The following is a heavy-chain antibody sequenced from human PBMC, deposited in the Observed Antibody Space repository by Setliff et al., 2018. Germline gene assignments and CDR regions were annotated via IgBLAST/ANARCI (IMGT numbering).Heavy chain of an antibody. J-gene: IGHJ5*02. CDR2: INHSGST. Sequence: SETLSLTCAVYGGSSSGYYWSWIRQPPGKGLEWIGEINHSGSTNYNPSLKSRVTISVDTSKNQFSLKLTSVTAADTAVYYCARGIGGYCSSTSCSNESWPWGQGALVTVSS. D-gene: IGHD2-2*01. CDR1: GGSSSGYY. CDR3: ARGIGGYCSSTSCSNESWP. V-gene: IGHV4-34*01.